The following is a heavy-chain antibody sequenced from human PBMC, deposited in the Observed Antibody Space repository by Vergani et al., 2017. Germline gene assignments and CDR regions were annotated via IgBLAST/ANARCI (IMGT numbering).Heavy chain of an antibody. V-gene: IGHV4-39*01. CDR1: GVSIKSRSYY. Sequence: QLQLQESGPGLVKPSETLSLTCAVSGVSIKSRSYYWGWIRQSPGKGLEWIGSIYDNGNTYYNPSPKSRVAISVDTSKNQVSLNLGSVTAADTAVYYCARNRAIELAGRMHYYYAIDVWGQGTTVTVSS. CDR2: IYDNGNT. CDR3: ARNRAIELAGRMHYYYAIDV. J-gene: IGHJ6*02. D-gene: IGHD5-24*01.